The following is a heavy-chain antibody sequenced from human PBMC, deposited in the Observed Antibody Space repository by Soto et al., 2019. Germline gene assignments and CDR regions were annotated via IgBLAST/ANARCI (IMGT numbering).Heavy chain of an antibody. V-gene: IGHV3-30*18. D-gene: IGHD2-15*01. Sequence: GGSLRLSCAASGFTFSSYGMHWVRQAPGKGLEWVAVISYDGSNKYYADSVRGRFTISRDNSKNTLYLQMNSLRAEDTAVYYCAKGPYCSGGSCYSVWYYYGMDVWGQGTTVTVSS. J-gene: IGHJ6*02. CDR3: AKGPYCSGGSCYSVWYYYGMDV. CDR1: GFTFSSYG. CDR2: ISYDGSNK.